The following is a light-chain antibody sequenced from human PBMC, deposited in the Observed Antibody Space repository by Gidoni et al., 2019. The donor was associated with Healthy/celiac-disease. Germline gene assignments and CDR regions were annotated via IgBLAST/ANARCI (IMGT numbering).Light chain of an antibody. CDR1: SSDVGGYNY. Sequence: QSALTQPPSASGSPGQSVTISCTGTSSDVGGYNYVYWYQQHPVKAPKLMIYEVSKRPSGVPDRFSGSKSGNTASLTVSGLQAEDEADYYCSSYAGSNNVVFGGGTKLTVL. CDR3: SSYAGSNNVV. V-gene: IGLV2-8*01. J-gene: IGLJ2*01. CDR2: EVS.